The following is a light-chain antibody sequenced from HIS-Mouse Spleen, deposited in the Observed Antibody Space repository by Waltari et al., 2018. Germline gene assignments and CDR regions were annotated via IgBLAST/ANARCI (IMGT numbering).Light chain of an antibody. Sequence: QSALTQPRSVSGSPGQSVSISCTGTISDVGGYNYVTWSHQPPVKAPKPMIYEVSKRPSGVPDRFSGSKSGNTASLTISGLQAEDEADYYCCSYAGSYTFEVVFGGGTKLTVL. CDR1: ISDVGGYNY. CDR3: CSYAGSYTFEVV. V-gene: IGLV2-11*01. J-gene: IGLJ2*01. CDR2: EVS.